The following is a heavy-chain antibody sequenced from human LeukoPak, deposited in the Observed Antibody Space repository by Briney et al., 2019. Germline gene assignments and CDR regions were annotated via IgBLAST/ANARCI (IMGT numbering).Heavy chain of an antibody. CDR2: INPNSGGT. CDR3: ARGVGPLALGDPLTWFDP. J-gene: IGHJ5*02. D-gene: IGHD1-26*01. CDR1: GYTFTGYY. V-gene: IGHV1-2*02. Sequence: GASVKVSCKASGYTFTGYYMHWVRQAPGQGLEWMGWINPNSGGTNYAQKFQGRVTMTRDTSISTAYMELSRLRSDDTAVYYCARGVGPLALGDPLTWFDPWGQGTLVTVSS.